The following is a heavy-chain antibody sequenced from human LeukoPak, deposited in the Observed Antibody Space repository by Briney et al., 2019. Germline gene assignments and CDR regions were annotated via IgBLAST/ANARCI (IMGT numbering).Heavy chain of an antibody. D-gene: IGHD2-2*01. CDR2: IIPIFGTA. CDR1: GGTFSSYA. CDR3: ARGLPHCSSTSCRNYYYYMDV. Sequence: GASVKVSCKASGGTFSSYAISWVRQAPGQGLEWMGGIIPIFGTANYAQKFQGRVTITADESTRTAYMELSSLRSEDTAVYYCARGLPHCSSTSCRNYYYYMDVWGKGTTVTISS. V-gene: IGHV1-69*13. J-gene: IGHJ6*03.